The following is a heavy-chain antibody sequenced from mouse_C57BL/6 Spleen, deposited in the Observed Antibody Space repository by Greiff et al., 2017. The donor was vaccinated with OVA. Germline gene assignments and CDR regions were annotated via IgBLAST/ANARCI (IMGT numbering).Heavy chain of an antibody. D-gene: IGHD1-1*01. CDR2: IYPGSGST. V-gene: IGHV1-55*01. CDR1: GYTFTSYW. J-gene: IGHJ1*03. Sequence: QVQLKQPGAELVKPGASVKMSCKASGYTFTSYWITWVKQRPGQGLEWIGDIYPGSGSTNYNEKFKSKATLTVDTSSSTAYMPLSSLTSEDSAVYYCARGVYYYGSRSVYCDVGGTGPTVTVSS. CDR3: ARGVYYYGSRSVYCDV.